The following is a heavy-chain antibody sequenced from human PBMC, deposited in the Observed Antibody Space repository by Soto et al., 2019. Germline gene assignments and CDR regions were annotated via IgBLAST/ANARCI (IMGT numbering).Heavy chain of an antibody. CDR3: ARESRIVGATWNY. CDR1: GYTFTSYA. CDR2: INAGNGNT. Sequence: ASVKVSCKASGYTFTSYAMHWVRQAPGQRLEWMGWINAGNGNTKYSQKFQGRVTITRDTSASTAYMELSSLRSEDTAVYYCARESRIVGATWNYWGQGTLVTVS. D-gene: IGHD1-26*01. J-gene: IGHJ4*02. V-gene: IGHV1-3*01.